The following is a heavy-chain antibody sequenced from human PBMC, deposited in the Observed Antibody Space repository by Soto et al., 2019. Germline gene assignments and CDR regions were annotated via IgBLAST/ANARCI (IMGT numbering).Heavy chain of an antibody. CDR3: AREEGLWDYIRSSDVVDI. V-gene: IGHV4-30-4*01. D-gene: IGHD6-6*01. CDR1: GCSLSSVDYY. Sequence: QIQLTETGPDLVKPSQTLALLCTVSGCSLSSVDYYWRWVRQPPGKGLEWFEYIYSGTTYYNPSLMSRATLSSDTTTHQFSLKLWSVTAADTVVYYGAREEGLWDYIRSSDVVDIWGQRTMVTVSS. J-gene: IGHJ3*02. CDR2: IYSGTT.